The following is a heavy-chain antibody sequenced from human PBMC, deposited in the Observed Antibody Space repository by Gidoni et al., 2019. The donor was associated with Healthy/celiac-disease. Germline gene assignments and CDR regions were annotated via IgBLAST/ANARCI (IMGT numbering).Heavy chain of an antibody. J-gene: IGHJ4*02. D-gene: IGHD1-26*01. V-gene: IGHV4-34*01. CDR1: GGSFSGYY. CDR2: INHSGST. CDR3: ARGNWELLRRRGGTGFDY. Sequence: QVQLQQWGAGLLKPSETLSLTCAVYGGSFSGYYWSWIRQPPGKGLEWIGEINHSGSTNYNPSLKSRVTISVDTSKNQFSLKLSSVTAADTAVYYCARGNWELLRRRGGTGFDYWGQGALVTVSS.